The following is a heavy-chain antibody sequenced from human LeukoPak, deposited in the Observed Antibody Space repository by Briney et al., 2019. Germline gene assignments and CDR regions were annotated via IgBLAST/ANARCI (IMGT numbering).Heavy chain of an antibody. J-gene: IGHJ4*02. CDR3: ARGRSGYCSTTSCSRPPDY. CDR1: GFTVSSYS. V-gene: IGHV3-21*01. D-gene: IGHD2-2*03. CDR2: ISNSSSYI. Sequence: SGGSLRLSCAASGFTVSSYSMNWVRQAPGKGLEWVSSISNSSSYIYYADSVKGRFTISRDNAKNSLYLQMNSLRAEDTAVYFCARGRSGYCSTTSCSRPPDYWGKGTLVTVSS.